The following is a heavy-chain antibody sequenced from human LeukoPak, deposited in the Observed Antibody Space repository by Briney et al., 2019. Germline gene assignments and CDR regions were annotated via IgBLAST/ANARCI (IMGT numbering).Heavy chain of an antibody. CDR3: ARGYYDFWSGYYGRAMGYYGMDV. CDR2: ISYDGSNK. J-gene: IGHJ6*02. D-gene: IGHD3-3*01. CDR1: GFTFTTYA. Sequence: GGSLRLSCVASGFTFTTYAMNWVRQAPGKGLEWVAVISYDGSNKYYADSVKGRFTISRDNSKNTLYLQMNSLRAEDTAVYYWARGYYDFWSGYYGRAMGYYGMDVWGQGTTVTVSS. V-gene: IGHV3-30-3*01.